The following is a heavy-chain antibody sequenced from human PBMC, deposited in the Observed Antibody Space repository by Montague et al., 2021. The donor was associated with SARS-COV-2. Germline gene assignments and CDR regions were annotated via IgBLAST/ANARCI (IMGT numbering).Heavy chain of an antibody. CDR1: GGSISTYY. CDR2: IDYSGST. V-gene: IGHV4-59*01. J-gene: IGHJ6*02. Sequence: SETRSLTCTVSGGSISTYYWNWIRQFPEKGLEWIGYIDYSGSTNYNPSLQSRVIISVDRSKIQFSLKLNSVTAADTAIYYCARLPYDNSYGMDVWGQGTTVTVSS. CDR3: ARLPYDNSYGMDV. D-gene: IGHD3-9*01.